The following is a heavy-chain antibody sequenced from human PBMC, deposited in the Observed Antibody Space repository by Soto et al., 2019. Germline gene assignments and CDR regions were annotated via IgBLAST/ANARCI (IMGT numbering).Heavy chain of an antibody. CDR2: IDYSGST. CDR3: ARSVDP. CDR1: GVSISRGGYY. Sequence: QVQLQESGPGLVNPSQTLSLTCTVSGVSISRGGYYWSWIRQHPGKCLEWIGYIDYSGSTYYNPSLKSRVTISVDTSKNLCSLKLSSVTAADTAVYYCARSVDPWGQGTLVTVSS. J-gene: IGHJ5*02. V-gene: IGHV4-31*03.